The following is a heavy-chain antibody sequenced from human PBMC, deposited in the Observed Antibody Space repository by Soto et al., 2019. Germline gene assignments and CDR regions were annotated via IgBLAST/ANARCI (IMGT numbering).Heavy chain of an antibody. J-gene: IGHJ4*02. CDR1: GFTFSSYA. CDR3: AKGRESSGSDRPFDY. V-gene: IGHV3-23*01. Sequence: EVQVLESGGGLGQPGGSLRLSCAASGFTFSSYAMSWVRQAPGKGLEWVSSISGGGVATNYADSVKGRFTISRDNSKNTLYLQMNSLRAEDTAVYYCAKGRESSGSDRPFDYWGQGTLVTVSS. CDR2: ISGGGVAT. D-gene: IGHD3-22*01.